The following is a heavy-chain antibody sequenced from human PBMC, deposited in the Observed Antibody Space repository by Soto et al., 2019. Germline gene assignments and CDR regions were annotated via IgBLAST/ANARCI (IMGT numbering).Heavy chain of an antibody. D-gene: IGHD3-22*01. V-gene: IGHV1-18*01. CDR3: ARSRLITMIVTTTRTPGAFDI. Sequence: GASVKVSCKASGYTFTSYGISWVRQAPGQGLEWMGWISAYNGNTNYAQKLQGRATMTTDTSTSTAYMELRSLRSDDTAVYYCARSRLITMIVTTTRTPGAFDIWG. CDR1: GYTFTSYG. CDR2: ISAYNGNT. J-gene: IGHJ3*02.